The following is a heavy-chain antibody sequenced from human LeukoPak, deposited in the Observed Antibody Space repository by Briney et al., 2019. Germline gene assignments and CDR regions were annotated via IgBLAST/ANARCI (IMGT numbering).Heavy chain of an antibody. CDR1: GFTFSSYG. Sequence: AGGSLRLSCAASGFTFSSYGMHWVRQAPGKGLEWVAVIWYDGSNKYYADSVKGRFTISRDNSKNTLYLQMNSLRAEDTAVYYCARDLYYYDSSGYYLDYWGQGTLVTASS. V-gene: IGHV3-33*01. CDR3: ARDLYYYDSSGYYLDY. J-gene: IGHJ4*02. D-gene: IGHD3-22*01. CDR2: IWYDGSNK.